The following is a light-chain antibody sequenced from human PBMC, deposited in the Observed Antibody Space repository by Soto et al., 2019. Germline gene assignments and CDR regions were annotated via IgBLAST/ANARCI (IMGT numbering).Light chain of an antibody. V-gene: IGKV1-39*01. CDR2: AAS. J-gene: IGKJ5*01. CDR3: QKSYSTLPIT. CDR1: QSISSY. Sequence: DIQMTQSPSSLSASVGDRVTITCRASQSISSYLNWYQQKPGKAPKLLIYAASSLQSGVPSRFSGSGSGTDFTLTISSLQPEDFATYYCQKSYSTLPITFGPGTRLEIK.